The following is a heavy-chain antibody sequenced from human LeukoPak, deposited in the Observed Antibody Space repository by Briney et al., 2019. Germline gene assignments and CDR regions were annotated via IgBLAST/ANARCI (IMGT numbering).Heavy chain of an antibody. CDR2: INGDATST. CDR3: ARERCNGATCYRAFDI. V-gene: IGHV3-74*01. D-gene: IGHD2-15*01. CDR1: GFTFSISW. J-gene: IGHJ3*02. Sequence: GGSLRLSCAASGFTFSISWMHWVRHAPGKEPVWVSRINGDATSTASADSVKGRFTTSRDNAKNTLYLQMNSLRVEGTAVYYCARERCNGATCYRAFDIWGQGTMVTVSS.